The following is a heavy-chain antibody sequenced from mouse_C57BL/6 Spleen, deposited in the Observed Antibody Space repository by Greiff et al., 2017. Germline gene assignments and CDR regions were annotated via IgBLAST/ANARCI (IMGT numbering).Heavy chain of an antibody. CDR2: INPSSGYT. D-gene: IGHD2-2*01. CDR3: ARWGYDGYAMDY. Sequence: VQLQQSGAELARPGASVKMSCKASGYTFTSYTMHWVKQRPGQGLEWIGYINPSSGYTKYNQKFKDKATLTADKSSSTAYMQLSSLTSEDSAVYYCARWGYDGYAMDYWGQGTSVTVSS. CDR1: GYTFTSYT. V-gene: IGHV1-4*01. J-gene: IGHJ4*01.